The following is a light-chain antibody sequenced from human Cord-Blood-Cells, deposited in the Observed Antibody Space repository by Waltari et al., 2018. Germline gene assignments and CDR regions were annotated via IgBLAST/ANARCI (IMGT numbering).Light chain of an antibody. Sequence: QSAQTQPASVSGSPGQSITISCTGTRSDVGSYTLVSWYQQHPGKAPKLMIYEGSKPPSGVSNRFSGSKSGNTASLTISGLQAEDEADYYCCSYAGSSTWVFGGGTKLTVL. J-gene: IGLJ3*02. CDR1: RSDVGSYTL. CDR3: CSYAGSSTWV. CDR2: EGS. V-gene: IGLV2-23*01.